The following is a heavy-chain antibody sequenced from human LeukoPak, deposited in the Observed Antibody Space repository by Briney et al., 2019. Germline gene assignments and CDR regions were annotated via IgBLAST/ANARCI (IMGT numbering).Heavy chain of an antibody. CDR3: AREPNYGEYGFDY. CDR1: GFTFSSYG. D-gene: IGHD3-10*01. J-gene: IGHJ4*02. V-gene: IGHV3-33*01. CDR2: IWYDGSNK. Sequence: GRSLRLSCAASGFTFSSYGMHWVRQAPGKGLEWVAVIWYDGSNKYYADSVKGRFTISRDNSKNTLYLQMNSLRAGDTAVYYCAREPNYGEYGFDYWGQGTLVTVSS.